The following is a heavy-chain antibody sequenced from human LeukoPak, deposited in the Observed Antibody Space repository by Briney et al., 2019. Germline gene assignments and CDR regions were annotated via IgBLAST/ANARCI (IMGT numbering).Heavy chain of an antibody. V-gene: IGHV3-23*01. J-gene: IGHJ4*02. CDR2: ISGSGDIT. CDR1: GFTFSNYA. D-gene: IGHD2-15*01. Sequence: PGGSLRLSCAASGFTFSNYAMTWVRQAPGKGLEWVSAISGSGDITYYADPVKGRFTISRDNSKNTLHLQMNSLRAEDTAVYYCAKSRRGANSGGSYYLDYWGQGTLVTVSS. CDR3: AKSRRGANSGGSYYLDY.